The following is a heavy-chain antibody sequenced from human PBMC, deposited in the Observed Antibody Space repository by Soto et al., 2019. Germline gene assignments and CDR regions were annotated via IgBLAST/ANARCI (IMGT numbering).Heavy chain of an antibody. D-gene: IGHD3-22*01. V-gene: IGHV3-33*01. CDR2: IWFDGSNK. J-gene: IGHJ4*02. CDR3: ARDNSDSGGYYYFDY. CDR1: GFSFSTYG. Sequence: GGSLRLSCAASGFSFSTYGMHWVRQAPGKGLECVAVIWFDGSNKQYADSVKGRFTISRDNSKNTLYLQMNSLIVEDTAVYYCARDNSDSGGYYYFDYWGQGTLVTVSS.